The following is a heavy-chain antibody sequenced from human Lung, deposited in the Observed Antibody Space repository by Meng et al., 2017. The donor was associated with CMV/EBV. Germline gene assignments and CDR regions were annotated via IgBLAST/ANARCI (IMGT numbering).Heavy chain of an antibody. CDR2: NDSGNT. CDR3: VGHMIVVPDRGYGVGV. J-gene: IGHJ6*02. D-gene: IGHD3-22*01. CDR1: GHSISSDYF. Sequence: SETLSLTCRVSGHSISSDYFWGWVRQPPGEGLEWIGINDSGNTYYSPSLKSRVAISVDTSGTQFSLTLTSVTAADTAVYYCVGHMIVVPDRGYGVGVWGQGTTVTGSS. V-gene: IGHV4-38-2*01.